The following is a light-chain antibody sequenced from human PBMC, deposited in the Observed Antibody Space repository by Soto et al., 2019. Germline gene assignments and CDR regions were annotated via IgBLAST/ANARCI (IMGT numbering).Light chain of an antibody. V-gene: IGLV2-14*01. CDR1: SSDIGASNF. J-gene: IGLJ3*02. CDR2: EAT. Sequence: QSVLTQPPSVSGSPGQSITVSCTGTSSDIGASNFVSWYQHLPGRAPKVIIFEATNRPSGVSDRFSGSKAGITASLAISGLRSEDEADYYCAAWDDSLSGWVFGGGTKLTVL. CDR3: AAWDDSLSGWV.